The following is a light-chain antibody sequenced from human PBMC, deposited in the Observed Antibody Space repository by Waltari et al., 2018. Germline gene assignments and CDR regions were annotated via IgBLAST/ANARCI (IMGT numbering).Light chain of an antibody. V-gene: IGLV1-47*01. CDR3: AAWDDSLSGQWV. Sequence: QSVLTQPPSASGTPGQRVAISCSGSSSTIGHHYVYWYQQLPGTAPKLLIYKNNLRPSGVPDRFSGSKSGTSASLAISGLRSEDEANYYCAAWDDSLSGQWVFGGGTKLTVL. CDR2: KNN. CDR1: SSTIGHHY. J-gene: IGLJ2*01.